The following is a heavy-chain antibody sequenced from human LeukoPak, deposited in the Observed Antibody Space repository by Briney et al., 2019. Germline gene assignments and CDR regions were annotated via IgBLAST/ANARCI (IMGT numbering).Heavy chain of an antibody. Sequence: SETLSLTCTVSGYSISSGYYWGWIRQPPGKGLEWIGSIYHSGSTYYNPSLKSRVTISVDTSKNQFSLKLSSVTAADTAVYYCARGPSSSGWYVFRYFDYWGQGTLVTVSS. CDR3: ARGPSSSGWYVFRYFDY. CDR2: IYHSGST. D-gene: IGHD6-19*01. CDR1: GYSISSGYY. V-gene: IGHV4-38-2*02. J-gene: IGHJ4*02.